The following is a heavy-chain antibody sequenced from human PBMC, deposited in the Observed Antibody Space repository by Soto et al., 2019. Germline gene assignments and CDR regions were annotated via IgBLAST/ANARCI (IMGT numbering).Heavy chain of an antibody. CDR1: GFTFSNYA. CDR2: ISGSGGST. CDR3: AKDRLGEGYSSSWYEWFDP. V-gene: IGHV3-23*01. D-gene: IGHD6-13*01. J-gene: IGHJ5*02. Sequence: EVQLLESGGGLVQPGGSLRLSCAASGFTFSNYAMSWVRQAPGKGLEWVSVISGSGGSTSYADSVKGRFTISRDNSKNQLYLQMNSLRAEDTAVYYCAKDRLGEGYSSSWYEWFDPWGQGTLVTVSS.